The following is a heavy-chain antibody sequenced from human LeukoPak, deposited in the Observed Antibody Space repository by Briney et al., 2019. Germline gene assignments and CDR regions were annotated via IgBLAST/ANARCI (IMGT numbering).Heavy chain of an antibody. D-gene: IGHD3-10*01. CDR1: GYTFTGYH. CDR2: ISPNSGGT. Sequence: ASVKVSCKASGYTFTGYHMHWVRQAPEHGLEWMGWISPNSGGTNYAQKFQGRVTMTRDTSISTAYMELSRLGSDDTAVYYCASGREYSGSGSHDDAFDVWGQGTMVTVSS. V-gene: IGHV1-2*02. J-gene: IGHJ3*01. CDR3: ASGREYSGSGSHDDAFDV.